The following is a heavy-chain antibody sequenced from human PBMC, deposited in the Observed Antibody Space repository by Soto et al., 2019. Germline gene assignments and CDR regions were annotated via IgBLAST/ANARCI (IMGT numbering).Heavy chain of an antibody. Sequence: ESGGGVVQPGRSLRLSCAASGFTFSSYGMHWVRQAPGKGLEWVAVISYDGSNKYYADSVKGRFTISRDNSKNTLYLQMNSLRAEDTAVYYCEKDFEGQQLATVDYWGQGTLVTVSS. V-gene: IGHV3-30*18. CDR2: ISYDGSNK. CDR1: GFTFSSYG. J-gene: IGHJ4*02. CDR3: EKDFEGQQLATVDY. D-gene: IGHD6-13*01.